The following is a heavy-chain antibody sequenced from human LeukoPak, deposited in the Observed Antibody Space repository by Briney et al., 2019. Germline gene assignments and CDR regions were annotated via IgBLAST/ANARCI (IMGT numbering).Heavy chain of an antibody. J-gene: IGHJ4*02. Sequence: SVTVSCKASGGTFNNYAINWVRQAPGQGLEWMGGIFPPFETTNYAQGFQGRVTITADDSTSTAYMELNSLTTEDTAVYYCARGRESHGHYFHFWGQGTLVTVSS. V-gene: IGHV1-69*01. CDR1: GGTFNNYA. CDR2: IFPPFETT. CDR3: ARGRESHGHYFHF. D-gene: IGHD1-26*01.